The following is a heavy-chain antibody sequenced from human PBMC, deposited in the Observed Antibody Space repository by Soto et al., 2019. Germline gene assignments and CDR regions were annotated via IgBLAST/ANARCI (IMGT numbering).Heavy chain of an antibody. Sequence: GGSLRLSCAASGFTFSSYGMHWVRQAPGKGLEWVAVIWSDGSDKYYADSVKGRFTISRDNSKNTLYLQMNSLRVEDTAVYFCARDPQLFGADLWGQGTLVTVSS. CDR1: GFTFSSYG. CDR3: ARDPQLFGADL. J-gene: IGHJ5*02. CDR2: IWSDGSDK. V-gene: IGHV3-33*01. D-gene: IGHD2-21*01.